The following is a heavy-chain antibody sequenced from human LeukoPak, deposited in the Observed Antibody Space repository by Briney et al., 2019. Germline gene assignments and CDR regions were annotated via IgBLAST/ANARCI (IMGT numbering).Heavy chain of an antibody. Sequence: GGSLRLSCAASGFPFSNYAMSWVRQAPGKGLECVSSIDNSGDATYYPDSVKGRFTISRDNAKNSLYLQMNSLRAEDTAVYYCAELGITMIGGVWGKGTTVTISS. CDR2: IDNSGDAT. D-gene: IGHD3-10*02. CDR3: AELGITMIGGV. J-gene: IGHJ6*04. CDR1: GFPFSNYA. V-gene: IGHV3-23*01.